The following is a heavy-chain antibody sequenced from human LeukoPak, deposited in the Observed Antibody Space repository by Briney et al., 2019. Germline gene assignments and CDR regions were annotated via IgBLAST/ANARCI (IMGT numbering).Heavy chain of an antibody. CDR2: IKEDGSAR. V-gene: IGHV3-7*03. CDR1: GFSFSNYW. J-gene: IGHJ4*02. Sequence: GGSLRLSCAASGFSFSNYWMSWVRQSPEKGLEWVANIKEDGSARYYVDSVKGRFTISRDNPKNSLYLQMGSLRADDTAMYYCASLSLGHYWGQGTLVTVSS. D-gene: IGHD6-6*01. CDR3: ASLSLGHY.